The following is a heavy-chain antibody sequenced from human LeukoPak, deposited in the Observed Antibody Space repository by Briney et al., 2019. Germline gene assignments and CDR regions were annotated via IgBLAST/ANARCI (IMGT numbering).Heavy chain of an antibody. Sequence: PGGSLRLSCAASGFTFSSYAMSWVRQAPGKGLEWVSAISGSGGSTYYADSVKGRFTISRDNSKNTLYLQMNSLRAEDTAVYYCAKVRLSCGWYAGYYAFDIWGQGTMVTVSS. CDR3: AKVRLSCGWYAGYYAFDI. J-gene: IGHJ3*02. V-gene: IGHV3-23*01. CDR2: ISGSGGST. D-gene: IGHD6-19*01. CDR1: GFTFSSYA.